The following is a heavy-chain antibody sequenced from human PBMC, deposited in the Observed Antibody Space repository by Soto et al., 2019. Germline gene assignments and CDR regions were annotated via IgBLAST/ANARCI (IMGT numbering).Heavy chain of an antibody. D-gene: IGHD2-15*01. CDR1: GYTLTELS. V-gene: IGHV1-24*01. J-gene: IGHJ4*02. Sequence: GPSVKVSCKVSGYTLTELSMHWVRQAPGKGLEWMGNFDPEDGETIYAQKFQGRVTMTEDTSTDTAYMELSSLRSEDPAVYYCAALGREGYCSAGSCWDWGQGTLVTVSS. CDR3: AALGREGYCSAGSCWD. CDR2: FDPEDGET.